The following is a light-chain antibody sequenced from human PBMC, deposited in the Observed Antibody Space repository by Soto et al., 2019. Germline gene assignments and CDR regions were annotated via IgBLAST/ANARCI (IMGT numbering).Light chain of an antibody. CDR3: QRYNSWPLT. V-gene: IGKV3-15*01. CDR1: QGIGGT. CDR2: GAS. Sequence: EIVMTQSPATLSVSPGERATLSCGASQGIGGTLAWYQQKPGQTPRLLIYGASTRATGVPARFSGSGSGTEFTLTINSLQSEDFAVYYCQRYNSWPLTFGGGTKVDIK. J-gene: IGKJ4*01.